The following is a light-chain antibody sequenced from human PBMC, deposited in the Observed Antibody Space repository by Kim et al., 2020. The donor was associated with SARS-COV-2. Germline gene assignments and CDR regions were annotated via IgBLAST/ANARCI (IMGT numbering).Light chain of an antibody. Sequence: VTRSCNGGNSNIGSGYDVHWYQQLPGTAPKLLIYGNSKRPSGVPDRFSGSKSGTSASLAITGLQAEDEADYYCQSYDSSLSAVVFGGGTQLTVL. V-gene: IGLV1-40*01. CDR1: NSNIGSGYD. CDR2: GNS. CDR3: QSYDSSLSAVV. J-gene: IGLJ2*01.